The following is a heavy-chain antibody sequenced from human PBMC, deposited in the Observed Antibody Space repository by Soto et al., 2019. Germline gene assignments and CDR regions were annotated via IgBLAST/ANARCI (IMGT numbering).Heavy chain of an antibody. CDR2: ISWDGGKT. Sequence: EVQLVESGGVVVQPGGSLRLSCAASGFTFDDYAMHWVCQAPGKSLEWVSLISWDGGKTYYADSVKGRFTISRDNSKNSLHLKMNRLTTEDSASYYCAKDRAAVTGAYYYYAMDVWGQGTTVTVSS. CDR1: GFTFDDYA. V-gene: IGHV3-43*01. J-gene: IGHJ6*02. CDR3: AKDRAAVTGAYYYYAMDV. D-gene: IGHD6-19*01.